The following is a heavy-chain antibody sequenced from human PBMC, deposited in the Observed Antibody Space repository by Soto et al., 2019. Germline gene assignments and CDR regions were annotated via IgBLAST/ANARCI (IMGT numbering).Heavy chain of an antibody. CDR1: GYIFSTYT. D-gene: IGHD3-22*01. V-gene: IGHV1-3*01. CDR3: ARVSFETSGYADY. J-gene: IGHJ4*02. Sequence: QVHLVQSGAEVKKPGASVKVSCKASGYIFSTYTMHWVRQAPGQRLEWMGWINAANGNTKYSQNFQGRVTISRDTSASTAYLELSSLRSEDTAVYYCARVSFETSGYADYWGQGTPVTVSS. CDR2: INAANGNT.